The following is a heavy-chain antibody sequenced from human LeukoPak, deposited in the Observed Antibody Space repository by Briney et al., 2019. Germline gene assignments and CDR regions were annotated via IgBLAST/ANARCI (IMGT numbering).Heavy chain of an antibody. D-gene: IGHD3-9*01. Sequence: PGGSLRLSCAASGFTFSSYAMSWVRQAPGKGLEWVSAISGSGGSTYYADSVKGRFTISRDNSKNTLYLQMNSLRAEDTAVYYCAKDGGLYYDTFKEAFDIWGQGTMVTVSS. CDR1: GFTFSSYA. V-gene: IGHV3-23*01. CDR3: AKDGGLYYDTFKEAFDI. J-gene: IGHJ3*02. CDR2: ISGSGGST.